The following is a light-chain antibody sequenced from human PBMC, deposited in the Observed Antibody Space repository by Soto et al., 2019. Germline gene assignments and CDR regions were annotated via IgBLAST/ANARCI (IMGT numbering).Light chain of an antibody. CDR2: DAS. Sequence: ALTQAPGTLSLSPGVRHPLSCRASQTVRNNYLAWYQQKPGQAPRLLIYDASSRATGIPDRFSGGGSGTDFTLTISRLEPEDFAVYYCQQFSSYPLTFGGGTKVDIK. V-gene: IGKV3-20*01. CDR3: QQFSSYPLT. CDR1: QTVRNNY. J-gene: IGKJ4*01.